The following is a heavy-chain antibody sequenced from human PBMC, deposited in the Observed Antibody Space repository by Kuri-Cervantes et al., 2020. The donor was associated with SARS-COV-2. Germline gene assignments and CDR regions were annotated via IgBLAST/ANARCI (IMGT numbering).Heavy chain of an antibody. J-gene: IGHJ6*03. Sequence: GSLRLSCAFYGESFSGYYWNWIRQSPGKGLEWIGEVNHRGSTNYNPSLKSRVTISVDTSSKQFSLHLSSMTASDTAVYYCARKRSITIFGVVPLYYYMDVWGKGTTVTVSS. D-gene: IGHD3-3*01. V-gene: IGHV4-34*01. CDR2: VNHRGST. CDR1: GESFSGYY. CDR3: ARKRSITIFGVVPLYYYMDV.